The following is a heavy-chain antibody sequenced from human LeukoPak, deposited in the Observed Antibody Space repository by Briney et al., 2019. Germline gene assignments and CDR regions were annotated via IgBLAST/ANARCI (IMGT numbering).Heavy chain of an antibody. CDR3: AKDRGVTTLRAYYGMDV. J-gene: IGHJ6*02. CDR2: ISWNSGSI. Sequence: GGSLRLSCAASGFTFDDYAMHWVRQAPGKGLEWVSGISWNSGSIGYADSVKGRFTISRDNAKNSLYLQMNSLRAEDTALYYCAKDRGVTTLRAYYGMDVWGQGTTVTVSS. V-gene: IGHV3-9*01. D-gene: IGHD4-17*01. CDR1: GFTFDDYA.